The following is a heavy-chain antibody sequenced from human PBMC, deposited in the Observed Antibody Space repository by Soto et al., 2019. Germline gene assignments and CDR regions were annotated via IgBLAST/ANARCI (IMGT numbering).Heavy chain of an antibody. J-gene: IGHJ4*02. Sequence: GESLKISLKVSGYSFPSFWIGWVRQMPGKGLEWLGSIYPGDSETRYSPSFQGEVTISADKSITTAYLHWSSLRASDTATYYCVKQHPLDSRAWHNWGQGTLVTVSS. V-gene: IGHV5-51*01. D-gene: IGHD6-19*01. CDR1: GYSFPSFW. CDR3: VKQHPLDSRAWHN. CDR2: IYPGDSET.